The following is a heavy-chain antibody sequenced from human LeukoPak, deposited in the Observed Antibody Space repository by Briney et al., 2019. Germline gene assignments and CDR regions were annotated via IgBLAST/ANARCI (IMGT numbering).Heavy chain of an antibody. Sequence: GGSLTLSCAASGFIFSGSAMNWVRQAPGKGLEWVSSINGVSSHIYYADSVKGRFTIYRDNAKNTLYLQMNSLTVEDTGLYYCARGPLGTGEIDYWGQGTLVTVSS. CDR2: INGVSSHI. J-gene: IGHJ4*02. V-gene: IGHV3-21*01. D-gene: IGHD7-27*01. CDR3: ARGPLGTGEIDY. CDR1: GFIFSGSA.